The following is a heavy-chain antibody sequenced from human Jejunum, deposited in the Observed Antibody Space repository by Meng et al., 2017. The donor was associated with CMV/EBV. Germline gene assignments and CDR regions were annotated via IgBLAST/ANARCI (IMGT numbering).Heavy chain of an antibody. J-gene: IGHJ5*01. CDR3: GRERPGGVTALDS. CDR2: INEDGSVV. CDR1: GLLFGWCW. D-gene: IGHD3-16*01. Sequence: GAAGLLFGWCWMGWVRQAPGKGLGWVANINEDGSVVYHRGSVEGRFTMSRDNAKTSLYLQMNSLRVEDTAVYYCGRERPGGVTALDSWGLGTLVTVSS. V-gene: IGHV3-7*01.